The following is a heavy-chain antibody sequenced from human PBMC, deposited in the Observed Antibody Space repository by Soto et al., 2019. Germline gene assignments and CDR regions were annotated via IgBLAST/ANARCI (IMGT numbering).Heavy chain of an antibody. CDR3: ARRCSGCSCYSGMDV. CDR2: MKANSGNT. J-gene: IGHJ6*02. V-gene: IGHV1-8*01. Sequence: QVQLVQSGAEVKKPGASVKVSCKASGYTFTSYDINWVRQATGQGLEWMGWMKANSGNTGYEQKFQGRVTMTRNTSISTAYMELSSLRSEDTAVYYCARRCSGCSCYSGMDVWGQGTTVTVSS. D-gene: IGHD2-15*01. CDR1: GYTFTSYD.